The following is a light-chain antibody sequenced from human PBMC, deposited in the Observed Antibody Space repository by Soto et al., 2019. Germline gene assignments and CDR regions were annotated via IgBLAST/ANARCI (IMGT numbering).Light chain of an antibody. CDR1: QSVSSY. CDR2: DAS. CDR3: QQRSNWPPFT. J-gene: IGKJ5*01. Sequence: EIVLTQSPATLALSPGEGATVSCSAGQSVSSYLAWYQQKPGQAPRLLIYDASNRATGIPARLSGSGSGTDFTLTISSLEPEDFAVYYCQQRSNWPPFTFGQGTRLEIK. V-gene: IGKV3-11*01.